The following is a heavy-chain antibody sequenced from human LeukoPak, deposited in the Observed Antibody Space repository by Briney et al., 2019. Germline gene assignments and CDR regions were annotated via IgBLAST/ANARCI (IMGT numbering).Heavy chain of an antibody. J-gene: IGHJ5*02. Sequence: SETLSLTCAVYGGSFSGYYWSWIRQPPGKGLEWIGEINHSGSTNYSPSLQSRVTISVDTSKNQFSLTLSSVTAADTAVYYCARTHSSRYNWFDPWGQGTLVTVSS. V-gene: IGHV4-34*01. CDR2: INHSGST. CDR1: GGSFSGYY. D-gene: IGHD6-13*01. CDR3: ARTHSSRYNWFDP.